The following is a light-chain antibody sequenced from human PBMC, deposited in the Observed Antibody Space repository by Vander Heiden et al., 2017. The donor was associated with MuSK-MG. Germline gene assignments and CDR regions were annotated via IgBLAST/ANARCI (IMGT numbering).Light chain of an antibody. V-gene: IGKV3-20*01. Sequence: EIVLTQSPGTVSLSPGDRATLSCRASHSLSRNNLAWYQQRPGQAPRLLVYGASNRATGIPDRFSGSGSGTDFTLTISRLESEDFAVYFCQQYGDSMCSFGQGTKLEIK. J-gene: IGKJ2*04. CDR1: HSLSRNN. CDR3: QQYGDSMCS. CDR2: GAS.